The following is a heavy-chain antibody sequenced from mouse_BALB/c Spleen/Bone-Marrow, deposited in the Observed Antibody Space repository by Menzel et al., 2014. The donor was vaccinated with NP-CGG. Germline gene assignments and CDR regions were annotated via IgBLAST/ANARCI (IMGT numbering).Heavy chain of an antibody. CDR2: IWAGGIT. CDR1: GFSLTSYG. J-gene: IGHJ4*01. D-gene: IGHD2-14*01. Sequence: VQLQQSGPGLVAPSQSLSITCTVSGFSLTSYGVHWVRQPPGKGLEWLGVIWAGGITNYNSTLMSRLSINKDDPKSKVFLKMNSLQTDDTAMYYCARGGYYKYDEDAMDYWGQGTSVTVSS. V-gene: IGHV2-9*02. CDR3: ARGGYYKYDEDAMDY.